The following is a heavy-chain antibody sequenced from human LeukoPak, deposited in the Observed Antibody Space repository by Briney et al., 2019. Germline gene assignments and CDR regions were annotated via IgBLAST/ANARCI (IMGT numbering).Heavy chain of an antibody. CDR1: GYTFTSYY. Sequence: GASVKVSCKASGYTFTSYYMHWVRQAPGQGLEWMGIINPGGGSTSYAQKFQGRVTMTRDTSTSTVYMELSSLRSEDTAVYYCASAYDGYYYYYYMDVWGKGTTVTVSS. V-gene: IGHV1-46*01. J-gene: IGHJ6*03. CDR2: INPGGGST. D-gene: IGHD3-16*01. CDR3: ASAYDGYYYYYYMDV.